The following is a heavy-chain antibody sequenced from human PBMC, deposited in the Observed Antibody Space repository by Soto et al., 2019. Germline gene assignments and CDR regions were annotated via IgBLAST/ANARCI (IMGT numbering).Heavy chain of an antibody. Sequence: QVQLVQSGAEVKKPGASVKVSCKASGYTFTSYGISWVRQAPGQGLEWMGWIIAYNGNTNYAQKLQGRVTMTTDTSTITAYXELMXLRSDDTALYSCARDRGAYGMDVWGQGTTYTVSS. J-gene: IGHJ6*02. CDR2: IIAYNGNT. CDR3: ARDRGAYGMDV. CDR1: GYTFTSYG. V-gene: IGHV1-18*01.